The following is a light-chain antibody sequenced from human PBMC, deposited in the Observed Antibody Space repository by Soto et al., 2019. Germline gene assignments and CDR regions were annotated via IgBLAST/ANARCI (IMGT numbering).Light chain of an antibody. CDR3: AAWADSLSVV. J-gene: IGLJ2*01. CDR1: SSTIGSNY. V-gene: IGLV1-47*01. Sequence: QSVLTQPPSASGTPGQRVTISCSGSSSTIGSNYVYWYQQLPGTAPKLLIYRNNQRPSGVPDRFSGSKSGTSASLSISGLRSEDEADYYCAAWADSLSVVFGGGTPLTVL. CDR2: RNN.